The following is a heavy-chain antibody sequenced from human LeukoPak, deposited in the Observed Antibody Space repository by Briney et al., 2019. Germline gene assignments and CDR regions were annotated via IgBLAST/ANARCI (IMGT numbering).Heavy chain of an antibody. J-gene: IGHJ3*02. V-gene: IGHV4-59*01. Sequence: SETLSLTCTVSGTSISSYYWSWIRQPPGKGLEWIGYIYYNGNTNYNPSLKSRVTISVDTSKKQFSLKLSSVTAADTAVYYCARGRYLGAFDIWGQGTMVTVSS. D-gene: IGHD3-9*01. CDR3: ARGRYLGAFDI. CDR1: GTSISSYY. CDR2: IYYNGNT.